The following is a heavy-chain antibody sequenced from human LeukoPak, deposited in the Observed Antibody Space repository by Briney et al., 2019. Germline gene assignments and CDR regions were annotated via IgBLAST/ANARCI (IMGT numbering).Heavy chain of an antibody. Sequence: PGGSLRLSCAASGFTFSSYWMPWVRQGPGKGLVWVSRINRDGSSTSYADSVKGRFTISRDNAKNTLYLQMNSLRADDTAIYYCARDFLWLVDYWGQGTLVTVSS. J-gene: IGHJ4*02. D-gene: IGHD6-19*01. V-gene: IGHV3-74*01. CDR2: INRDGSST. CDR3: ARDFLWLVDY. CDR1: GFTFSSYW.